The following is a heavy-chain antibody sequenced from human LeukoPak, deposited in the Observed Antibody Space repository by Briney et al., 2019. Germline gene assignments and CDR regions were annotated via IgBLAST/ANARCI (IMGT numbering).Heavy chain of an antibody. V-gene: IGHV3-23*01. D-gene: IGHD1-14*01. J-gene: IGHJ4*01. CDR2: ISGSGSST. Sequence: GGSLRLSCAASGFTFSNYAMSWVRQAPGKGLEWVSAISGSGSSTYYADSVKGRFTISRDNAKNILYLQMNNLRAEDTAVYYCARDGSAYNYDYWGHGTPVTVSS. CDR1: GFTFSNYA. CDR3: ARDGSAYNYDY.